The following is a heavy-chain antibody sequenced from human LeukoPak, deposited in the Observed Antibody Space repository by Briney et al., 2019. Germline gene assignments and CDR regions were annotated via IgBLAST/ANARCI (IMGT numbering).Heavy chain of an antibody. CDR3: AKDWIQFNRVFDCFDS. Sequence: PGGSLRLSCAPSGFTFNTNAMSWVRQAPGKGLEGVSTIGNTETFYADSVTGRFTISRDNSKNTVYLHMNSLRVEDTAVYYCAKDWIQFNRVFDCFDSWGQGTLVTVPS. D-gene: IGHD2-21*01. V-gene: IGHV3-23*01. J-gene: IGHJ4*02. CDR2: IGNTET. CDR1: GFTFNTNA.